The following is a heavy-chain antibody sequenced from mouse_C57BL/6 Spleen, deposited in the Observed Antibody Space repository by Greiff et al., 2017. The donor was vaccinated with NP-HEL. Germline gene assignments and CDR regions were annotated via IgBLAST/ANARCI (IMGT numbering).Heavy chain of an antibody. Sequence: EVQLVESGPELVKPGASVKISCKASGYSFTGYYMNWVKQSPEKSLEWIGEINPSTGGTTYNQKFKAKATLTVDKSSSTAYMQLKSLTSEDSAVYYCAREDYDYYFDDWGKGTTLTVSS. CDR2: INPSTGGT. D-gene: IGHD2-4*01. V-gene: IGHV1-42*01. CDR1: GYSFTGYY. J-gene: IGHJ2*01. CDR3: AREDYDYYFDD.